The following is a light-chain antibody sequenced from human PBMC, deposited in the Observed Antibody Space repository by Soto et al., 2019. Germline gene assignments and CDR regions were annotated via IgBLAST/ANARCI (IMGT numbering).Light chain of an antibody. V-gene: IGLV2-14*01. CDR3: SSYTSSSTYYV. CDR1: SSDVRGYNY. CDR2: QFS. J-gene: IGLJ1*01. Sequence: QSGLTQHASVSGSPGQSIPISCTGTSSDVRGYNYVTWYQQHPGKAPKLMIYQFSTRPSWVSNRSAGSKSGNTASLTISGLQADDEADYDCSSYTSSSTYYVFGTGTKVTVL.